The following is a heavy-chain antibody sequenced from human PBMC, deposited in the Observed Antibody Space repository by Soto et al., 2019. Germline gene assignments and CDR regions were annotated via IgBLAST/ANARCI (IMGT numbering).Heavy chain of an antibody. CDR2: ISGSGGIT. J-gene: IGHJ6*02. V-gene: IGHV3-23*01. D-gene: IGHD3-10*01. Sequence: LRLSCIASGFTFSSYAMTWVRQAPGKGLEWVSDISGSGGITYYADSVKGRFTISRDNSKNTLNLQMNSLRAGDTAVYYCARARRGAPYYYTMDLWGQGTTVTAP. CDR3: ARARRGAPYYYTMDL. CDR1: GFTFSSYA.